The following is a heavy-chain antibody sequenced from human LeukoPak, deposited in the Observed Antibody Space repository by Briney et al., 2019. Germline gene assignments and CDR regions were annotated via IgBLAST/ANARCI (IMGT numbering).Heavy chain of an antibody. CDR1: GYTFTGYY. D-gene: IGHD2-2*01. J-gene: IGHJ4*02. Sequence: ASVKVSCKASGYTFTGYYMHWVRQAPGQGLEWMAGINPNSGGTYYAQYFQGRVTMSRDTSIRTADLEVSRLSSDDTAVYYCARVVSRYCSSTSCPFDYWGQRTLVTVSS. CDR2: INPNSGGT. CDR3: ARVVSRYCSSTSCPFDY. V-gene: IGHV1-2*02.